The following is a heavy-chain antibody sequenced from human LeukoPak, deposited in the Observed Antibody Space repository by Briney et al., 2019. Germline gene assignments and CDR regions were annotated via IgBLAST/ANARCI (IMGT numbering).Heavy chain of an antibody. V-gene: IGHV4-4*02. CDR1: GGSISSSNW. D-gene: IGHD2-15*01. Sequence: SGTLSLTCAVSGGSISSSNWWSWVRQPPGKGLGWIGEIYHSGSTNYNPSLKSRVTISVDTSKNQFSLKLSSVTAADTAVYYCARDDRYCSGGSCYGGAFDIWGQGTMVTVSS. CDR3: ARDDRYCSGGSCYGGAFDI. CDR2: IYHSGST. J-gene: IGHJ3*02.